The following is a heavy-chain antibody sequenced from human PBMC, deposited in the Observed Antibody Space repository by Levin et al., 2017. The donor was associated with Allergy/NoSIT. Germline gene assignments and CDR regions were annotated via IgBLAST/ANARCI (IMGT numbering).Heavy chain of an antibody. D-gene: IGHD1-26*01. CDR3: ARDDGGSYPSTFAY. Sequence: QSGGSLRLSCVTSGFTFSSYWMSWVRQAPGKGLEWVANIKMDGSVNTYVDSVKGRFTISRDNAKNSLFLQMNSLRAEDTAIYYCARDDGGSYPSTFAYWGQGARVTVSS. V-gene: IGHV3-7*01. CDR2: IKMDGSVN. J-gene: IGHJ4*02. CDR1: GFTFSSYW.